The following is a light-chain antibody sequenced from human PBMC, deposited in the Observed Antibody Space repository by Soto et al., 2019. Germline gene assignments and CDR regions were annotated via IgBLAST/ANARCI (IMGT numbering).Light chain of an antibody. CDR2: GAS. CDR3: QQFGSSSWT. Sequence: ESVLTQSPGTLSLSPGEKATLSCRASQSVSSSYLAWYQQKPGQAPRLLIYGASSRATGIPDRFSDSGSGTDFTLTVSRLEPEDFAVYYCQQFGSSSWTFGQGTKV. CDR1: QSVSSSY. V-gene: IGKV3-20*01. J-gene: IGKJ1*01.